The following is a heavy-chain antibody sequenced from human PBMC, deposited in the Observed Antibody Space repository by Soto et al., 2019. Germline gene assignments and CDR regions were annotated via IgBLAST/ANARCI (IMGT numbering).Heavy chain of an antibody. V-gene: IGHV6-1*01. D-gene: IGHD5-12*01. CDR3: AKGDNLGPKTGYAFDP. J-gene: IGHJ5*02. CDR2: TYFRSKWYN. CDR1: GDSVSSNTAS. Sequence: QVQLQQSGPGLVKPSQTLSLTCAISGDSVSSNTASWNWIRQSPSRGLEWLGRTYFRSKWYNDYAVSVKSRIIINPDTSNNQFSLQLNSVTPGDTAVYFCAKGDNLGPKTGYAFDPWGQGIMVTVSS.